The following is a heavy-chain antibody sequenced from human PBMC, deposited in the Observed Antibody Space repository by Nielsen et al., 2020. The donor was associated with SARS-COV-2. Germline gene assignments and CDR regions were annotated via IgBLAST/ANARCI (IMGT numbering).Heavy chain of an antibody. Sequence: GGSLRLSCAASGFSFNTFGMSWVRQTPGKGLEWISTISGTADSTYYADSVKGRFTISRDNSKNTLYLQMNSLRAEDTATYYCARVSGHYWPQDYWGQGTLVTVSS. CDR3: ARVSGHYWPQDY. V-gene: IGHV3-23*01. J-gene: IGHJ4*02. D-gene: IGHD6-19*01. CDR2: ISGTADST. CDR1: GFSFNTFG.